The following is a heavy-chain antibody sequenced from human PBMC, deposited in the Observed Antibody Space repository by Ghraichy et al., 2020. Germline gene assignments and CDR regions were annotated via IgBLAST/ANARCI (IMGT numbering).Heavy chain of an antibody. CDR1: GFTFSSYD. CDR3: ARKLGYCSGGTCYYDL. Sequence: GESLNISCAASGFTFSSYDMHWVRQAPGKGLEYVSAISRNGGSTYADSVKGRFTISRDNSKNTLYLQMGSLRAEDMAVYYCARKLGYCSGGTCYYDLWGQGTLVTVSS. V-gene: IGHV3-64*02. CDR2: ISRNGGST. D-gene: IGHD2-15*01. J-gene: IGHJ4*02.